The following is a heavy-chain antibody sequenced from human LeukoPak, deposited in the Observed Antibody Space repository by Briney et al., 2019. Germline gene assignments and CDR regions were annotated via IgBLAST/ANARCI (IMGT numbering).Heavy chain of an antibody. J-gene: IGHJ6*02. D-gene: IGHD3-16*01. CDR1: GGSVNSGSYY. CDR3: ARSVSFWGYYYYGMDV. V-gene: IGHV4-61*01. Sequence: SETLSLTCTVSGGSVNSGSYYWNWIRQPPGKGLEWIGYIYYSGSTYYNPSLKSRVTISVDTSKNQFSLKLSSVTAADTAVYYCARSVSFWGYYYYGMDVWGQGTTVTVSS. CDR2: IYYSGST.